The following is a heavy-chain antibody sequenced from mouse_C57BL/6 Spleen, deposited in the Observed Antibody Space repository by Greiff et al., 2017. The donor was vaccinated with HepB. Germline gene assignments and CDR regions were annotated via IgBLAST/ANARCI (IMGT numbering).Heavy chain of an antibody. D-gene: IGHD1-1*01. CDR3: ARHEERVVADYYAMDY. CDR2: FYPGSGSI. V-gene: IGHV1-62-2*01. J-gene: IGHJ4*01. Sequence: QVHVKQSGAELVKPGASVKLSCKASGYTFTEYTIHWVKQRSGQGLEWIGWFYPGSGSIKYNEKFKDKATLTADKSSSTVYMELSRLTSEDSAVYFCARHEERVVADYYAMDYWGQGTSVTVSS. CDR1: GYTFTEYT.